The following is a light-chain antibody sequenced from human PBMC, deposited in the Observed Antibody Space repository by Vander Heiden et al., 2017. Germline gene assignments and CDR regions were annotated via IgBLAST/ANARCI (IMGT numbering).Light chain of an antibody. J-gene: IGKJ4*01. V-gene: IGKV3-11*01. Sequence: EIVLTQSPGPLSLSPGERATLTCRASQSVSSYLAWYQQKPGQAPRLLIYDASNRATGSPARFSGSGSGTDFTLTISSLEPEDFAVYYCQQRSNWPLTFGGGTKVEIK. CDR2: DAS. CDR1: QSVSSY. CDR3: QQRSNWPLT.